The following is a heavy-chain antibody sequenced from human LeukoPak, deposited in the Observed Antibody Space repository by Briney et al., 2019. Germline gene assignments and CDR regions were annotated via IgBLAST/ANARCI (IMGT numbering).Heavy chain of an antibody. Sequence: GESLKISCKGSGYSFTSYWIGWVRQMPGKGLEWMGIIYPGDSDTSYSPSFQGQVTISADKTISTAYLQWSSLKASDTAIYYCARRDYVPIFDYWGQGTLVSVSS. D-gene: IGHD4-17*01. CDR3: ARRDYVPIFDY. CDR1: GYSFTSYW. J-gene: IGHJ4*02. CDR2: IYPGDSDT. V-gene: IGHV5-51*01.